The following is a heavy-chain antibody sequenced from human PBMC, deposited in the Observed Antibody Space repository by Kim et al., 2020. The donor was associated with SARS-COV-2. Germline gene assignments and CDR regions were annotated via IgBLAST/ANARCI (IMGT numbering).Heavy chain of an antibody. J-gene: IGHJ2*01. CDR3: AKKGDGSGAGTWISP. V-gene: IGHV3-23*01. D-gene: IGHD6-25*01. Sequence: GGSLRLSCTASGFTFGSYAMIWVRQAPGNGLEWVPSLRDDGGRRYYGDSVKGRFTISRANPKNTLYLQMNSLRVEDMALYDCAKKGDGSGAGTWISPRGR. CDR2: LRDDGGRR. CDR1: GFTFGSYA.